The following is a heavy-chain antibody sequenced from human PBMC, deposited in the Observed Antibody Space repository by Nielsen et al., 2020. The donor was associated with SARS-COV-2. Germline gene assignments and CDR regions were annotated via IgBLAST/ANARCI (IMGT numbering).Heavy chain of an antibody. CDR2: IYSGGSST. D-gene: IGHD6-6*01. CDR1: GFTFSSYA. V-gene: IGHV3-23*03. J-gene: IGHJ5*02. Sequence: GESLKISCAASGFTFSSYAMSWVRQAPGKGLEWVSVIYSGGSSTYYADSVKGRFTISRDNSKNTLYLQMNSLRAEDTAVYYCAKVGYSSSPNWFDPWGQGTLVTLL. CDR3: AKVGYSSSPNWFDP.